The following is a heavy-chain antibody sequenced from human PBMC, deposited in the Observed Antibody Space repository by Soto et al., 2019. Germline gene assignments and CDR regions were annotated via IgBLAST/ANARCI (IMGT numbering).Heavy chain of an antibody. CDR2: MNPNSGNT. D-gene: IGHD5-12*01. CDR1: GYTFTSYD. CDR3: ARGSPIYSGYDEIDY. V-gene: IGHV1-8*01. Sequence: ASVKVSCKASGYTFTSYDINWVRQATGQGLEWIGWMNPNSGNTGYAQKFQGRVTMTRNTSISTAYMELSSLRSEDTAVYYCARGSPIYSGYDEIDYWGQGTLVTVSS. J-gene: IGHJ4*02.